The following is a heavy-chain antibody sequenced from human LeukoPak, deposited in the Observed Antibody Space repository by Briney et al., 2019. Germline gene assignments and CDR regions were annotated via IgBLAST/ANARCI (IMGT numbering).Heavy chain of an antibody. Sequence: SQTLSLTCTVSGGSISSGGYYWSWIRQHPGKGLEWIGYIYYSGSTYYNPSLKSRVTTSVDTSKNQFSLKLSSVTAADTAVYYCARADSWFGEFNFDYWGQGTLVTVSS. CDR1: GGSISSGGYY. CDR3: ARADSWFGEFNFDY. D-gene: IGHD3-10*01. V-gene: IGHV4-31*03. CDR2: IYYSGST. J-gene: IGHJ4*02.